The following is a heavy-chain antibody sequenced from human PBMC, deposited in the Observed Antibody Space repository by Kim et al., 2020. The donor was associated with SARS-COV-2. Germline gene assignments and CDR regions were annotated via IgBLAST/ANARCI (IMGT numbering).Heavy chain of an antibody. CDR1: GYTFTSYA. D-gene: IGHD3-10*01. CDR2: INAGNGNT. Sequence: ASVKVSCKASGYTFTSYAMHWVRQAPGQRLEWMGWINAGNGNTKYSQKFQGRVTITRDTSASTAYMELSSLRSEDTAVYYCARAYYYGSGSYPFDYWGQGTLVTVSS. J-gene: IGHJ4*02. CDR3: ARAYYYGSGSYPFDY. V-gene: IGHV1-3*01.